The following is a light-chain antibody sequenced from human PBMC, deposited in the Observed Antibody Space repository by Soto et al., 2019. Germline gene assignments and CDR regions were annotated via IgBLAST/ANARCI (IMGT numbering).Light chain of an antibody. V-gene: IGKV1-5*01. CDR2: DAS. J-gene: IGKJ4*01. Sequence: DIQMTQSPSTLSVSVGDRVTITCRACQSISSWLAWYQQKPGKAPKLLIYDASSLESGVPSRFSGSGSGTEFTLTISSLQPDDFATYYCQQYNSFPLTFGGGTKVEIK. CDR3: QQYNSFPLT. CDR1: QSISSW.